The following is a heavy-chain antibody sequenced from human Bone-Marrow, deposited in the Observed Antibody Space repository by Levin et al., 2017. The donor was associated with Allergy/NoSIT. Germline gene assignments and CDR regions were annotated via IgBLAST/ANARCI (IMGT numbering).Heavy chain of an antibody. CDR2: ISYDGSNK. CDR3: AKVDSGSSGWARDY. J-gene: IGHJ4*02. V-gene: IGHV3-30*18. D-gene: IGHD6-19*01. Sequence: PGGSLRLSCAASGFTFSSYGMHWVRQAPGKGLEWVAVISYDGSNKYYADSVKGRFTISRDNSKNTLYLQMNSLRAEDTAVYYCAKVDSGSSGWARDYWGQGTLVTVSS. CDR1: GFTFSSYG.